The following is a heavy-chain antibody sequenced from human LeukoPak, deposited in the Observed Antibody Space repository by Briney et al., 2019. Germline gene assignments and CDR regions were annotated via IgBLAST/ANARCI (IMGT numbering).Heavy chain of an antibody. D-gene: IGHD3-22*01. J-gene: IGHJ3*02. V-gene: IGHV3-66*01. Sequence: GGSLRLSCAASGFTVSSNYMSWVRQAPGKGLEWVSVIYSGGSTYYADSVKGRFTISRDNSKNTLYLQMNSLRTEDTAVYYCASADYYDSSGYSTGAFDIWGQGTMVTVSS. CDR3: ASADYYDSSGYSTGAFDI. CDR1: GFTVSSNY. CDR2: IYSGGST.